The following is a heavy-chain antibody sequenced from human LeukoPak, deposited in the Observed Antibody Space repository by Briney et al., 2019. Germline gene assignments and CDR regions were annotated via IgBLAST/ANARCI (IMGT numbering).Heavy chain of an antibody. CDR1: GYTFTTCS. CDR2: ISVNNGGT. J-gene: IGHJ1*01. CDR3: ATATQPRGYFLH. Sequence: ASVKVSCKASGYTFTTCSLAWVRQAPGQSLEWMGWISVNNGGTNYAQSFQHRVTLTRDTSTNTAYLELRSLRSDDTAIIYCATATQPRGYFLHWGQGTLVTISS. V-gene: IGHV1-18*01. D-gene: IGHD2-2*01.